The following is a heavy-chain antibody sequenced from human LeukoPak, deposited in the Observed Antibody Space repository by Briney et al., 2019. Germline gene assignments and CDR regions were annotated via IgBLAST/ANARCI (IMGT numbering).Heavy chain of an antibody. V-gene: IGHV4-39*01. CDR3: AAYYDILTGGDY. J-gene: IGHJ4*02. D-gene: IGHD3-9*01. CDR1: GGSISSSSYY. Sequence: SETLSLTCTVSGGSISSSSYYWGWIRQPPGKGLEWIGSIYYSGSTYYNPSLKSRVTISVDTSKNQFSLKLSSVTAADTAVYYCAAYYDILTGGDYWGQGTLVTVSS. CDR2: IYYSGST.